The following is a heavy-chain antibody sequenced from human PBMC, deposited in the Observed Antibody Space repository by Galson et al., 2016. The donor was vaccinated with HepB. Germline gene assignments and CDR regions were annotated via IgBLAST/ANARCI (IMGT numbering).Heavy chain of an antibody. CDR1: GFTFTGYY. CDR3: ARDQLTLNGIFGVVIEDYYGMDV. CDR2: INPNSGAT. Sequence: SVKVSCKASGFTFTGYYIHWVRQAPGQGLEWMGWINPNSGATNYALKFQGRVTMTRDTSISTAYMELSRLRSDDTAVYFCARDQLTLNGIFGVVIEDYYGMDVWGKGTTVTISS. D-gene: IGHD3-3*01. J-gene: IGHJ6*04. V-gene: IGHV1-2*02.